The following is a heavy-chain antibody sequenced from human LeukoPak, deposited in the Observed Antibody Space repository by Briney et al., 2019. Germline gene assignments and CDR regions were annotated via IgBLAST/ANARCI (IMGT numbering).Heavy chain of an antibody. J-gene: IGHJ3*02. CDR3: ARGSGSYWGLDAFDI. CDR2: IYYSGST. Sequence: SETLSLTCTVSGGSISSYYWSWIRQPPGKGLEWIGYIYYSGSTNYNPSLKSRVTISVDTSKNQFSLKLSFVTAADTAVYYCARGSGSYWGLDAFDIWGQGTMVTVSS. V-gene: IGHV4-59*01. D-gene: IGHD1-26*01. CDR1: GGSISSYY.